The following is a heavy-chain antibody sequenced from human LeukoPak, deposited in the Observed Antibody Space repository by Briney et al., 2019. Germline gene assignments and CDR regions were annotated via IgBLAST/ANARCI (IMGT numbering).Heavy chain of an antibody. CDR1: GYTFTGYY. CDR2: INPNSGGT. CDR3: ARGPPIIVVVPAAMDY. J-gene: IGHJ4*02. D-gene: IGHD2-2*01. V-gene: IGHV1-2*02. Sequence: GASVKVSCKASGYTFTGYYMHWVRQAPGQGLEWMGWINPNSGGTNYAQKFQGRVTMTRDTSISTAYMELSRLRSDDTAVYYCARGPPIIVVVPAAMDYWGQGTLVTVSS.